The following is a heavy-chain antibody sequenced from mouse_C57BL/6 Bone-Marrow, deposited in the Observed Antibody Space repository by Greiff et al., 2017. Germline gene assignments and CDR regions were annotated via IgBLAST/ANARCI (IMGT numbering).Heavy chain of an antibody. Sequence: QVQLKESGPGLVAPSQSLSITCTVSGFSLTSSGVDWVRQSPGKGLEWLGVIWGVGSTNYNSALNSRLSISKDNSKSQVFLKMNSLQTDDTAMYYCASGYYGSSYERFAYWGQGTLVTVSA. CDR3: ASGYYGSSYERFAY. CDR1: GFSLTSSG. D-gene: IGHD1-1*01. J-gene: IGHJ3*01. V-gene: IGHV2-6*01. CDR2: IWGVGST.